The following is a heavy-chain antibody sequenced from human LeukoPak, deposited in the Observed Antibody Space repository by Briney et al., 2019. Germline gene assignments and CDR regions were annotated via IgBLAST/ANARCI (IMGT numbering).Heavy chain of an antibody. V-gene: IGHV3-23*01. Sequence: GGSLRLSCAASGFTFSSYGMAWVRQAPGKGLEWVSSISGSAGSTSYADSVKGRFTISRDNSKNTLYLQMNSLRAEDTAVYYCAKTNSESYYYYYYMDVWGKGTTVTISS. CDR3: AKTNSESYYYYYYMDV. D-gene: IGHD1-26*01. CDR1: GFTFSSYG. CDR2: ISGSAGST. J-gene: IGHJ6*03.